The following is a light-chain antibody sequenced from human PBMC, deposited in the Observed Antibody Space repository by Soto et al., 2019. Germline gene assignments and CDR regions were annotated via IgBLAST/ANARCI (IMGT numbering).Light chain of an antibody. Sequence: QSALTQPASVSGSPGQSITISCTGTSSDVGGYNYVSWYQQHPGKAPKLMIYDVNNRPSGVSNRFSGSKSGNTASLTISGLKDEDEADYYCSSYTGSSTYVVFGGGTKLTVL. CDR2: DVN. CDR3: SSYTGSSTYVV. J-gene: IGLJ2*01. CDR1: SSDVGGYNY. V-gene: IGLV2-14*01.